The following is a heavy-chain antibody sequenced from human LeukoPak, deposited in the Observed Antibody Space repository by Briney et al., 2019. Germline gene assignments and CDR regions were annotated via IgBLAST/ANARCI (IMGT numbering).Heavy chain of an antibody. Sequence: TGGSLRLSCAASGFTFNNYDMHWVRQAPGKGLEWVAVIWYDGSNKYYADSVKGRFTISRDNSKNTLYLQMNSLRAEDTAVYYCAGRYKWNAGFDYWGQGTLVTVSS. CDR2: IWYDGSNK. V-gene: IGHV3-33*01. CDR1: GFTFNNYD. D-gene: IGHD1-20*01. CDR3: AGRYKWNAGFDY. J-gene: IGHJ4*02.